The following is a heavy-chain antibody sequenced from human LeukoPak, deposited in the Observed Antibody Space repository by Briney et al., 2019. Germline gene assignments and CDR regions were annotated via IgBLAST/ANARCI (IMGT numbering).Heavy chain of an antibody. V-gene: IGHV6-1*01. D-gene: IGHD2-8*01. J-gene: IGHJ3*02. CDR3: AREMGSFDT. Sequence: SQTLSLTCAISGDSVSSNSVAWNWIRQSPSRGLEWLGRTYYKSKWYTDYAISVKSRITINADTSKNQFSLQLNSVTPEDTALYYCAREMGSFDTWGQGTMVTVS. CDR1: GDSVSSNSVA. CDR2: TYYKSKWYT.